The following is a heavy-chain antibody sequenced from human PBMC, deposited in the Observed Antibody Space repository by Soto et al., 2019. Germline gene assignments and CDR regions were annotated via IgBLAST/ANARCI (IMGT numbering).Heavy chain of an antibody. V-gene: IGHV1-24*01. D-gene: IGHD3-10*01. CDR3: ATARYYYGSGSYYIPPPNIYYYYGMDV. CDR1: GYTLTELS. Sequence: GASVKVSCKVSGYTLTELSMHWVRQAPGKGLEWMGGFDPEDGETIYAQKFQGRVTMTEDTSTDTAYMELSSLRSEDTAVYYCATARYYYGSGSYYIPPPNIYYYYGMDVWGQGTTVTVSS. CDR2: FDPEDGET. J-gene: IGHJ6*02.